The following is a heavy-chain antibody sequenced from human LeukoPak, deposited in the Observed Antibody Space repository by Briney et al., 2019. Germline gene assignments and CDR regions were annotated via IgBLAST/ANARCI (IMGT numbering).Heavy chain of an antibody. CDR1: GGSFSGYY. D-gene: IGHD3-16*02. Sequence: SETLSLTCAVYGGSFSGYYWSWIRQPPGKGLEWIGEINHSGSTNYNPSLKSRVTISVDTSKNRFSLKLSSVTAADTAVYYCARGRGPYDYVWGSYRPTSFYYYYGMDVWGQGTTVTVSS. CDR3: ARGRGPYDYVWGSYRPTSFYYYYGMDV. CDR2: INHSGST. V-gene: IGHV4-34*01. J-gene: IGHJ6*02.